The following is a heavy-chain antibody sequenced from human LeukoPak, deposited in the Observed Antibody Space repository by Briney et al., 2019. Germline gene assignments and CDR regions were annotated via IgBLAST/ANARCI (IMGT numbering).Heavy chain of an antibody. CDR1: GGSISSYY. V-gene: IGHV4-59*12. CDR3: ARGRSSSLTQAYYYYYYGMDV. Sequence: PSETLSLTCTVSGGSISSYYWSWIRQPPGKGLEWIGYIYYSGSTNYNPSLKSRVTISVDTSKNQFSLKLSSVTAADTAVYYCARGRSSSLTQAYYYYYYGMDVWGQGTTVTVSS. J-gene: IGHJ6*02. CDR2: IYYSGST. D-gene: IGHD6-6*01.